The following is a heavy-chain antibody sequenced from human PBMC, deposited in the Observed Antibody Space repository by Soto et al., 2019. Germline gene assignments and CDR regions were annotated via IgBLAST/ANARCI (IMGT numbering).Heavy chain of an antibody. CDR2: IYYSGST. D-gene: IGHD3-10*01. CDR3: ASQITRITRSFDP. V-gene: IGHV4-39*01. CDR1: GGSISSSSYY. J-gene: IGHJ5*02. Sequence: SETLSLTCTVSGGSISSSSYYWGWIRQPPGKGLEWIGSIYYSGSTYYNPSLKSRVTISVDTSKNQFSLKLSSVTAADTAVYYCASQITRITRSFDPWGQGTLVTVSS.